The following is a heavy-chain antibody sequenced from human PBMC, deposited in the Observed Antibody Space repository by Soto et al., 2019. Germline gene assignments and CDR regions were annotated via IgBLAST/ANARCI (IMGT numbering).Heavy chain of an antibody. CDR2: IYHSGST. Sequence: SETLSLTCVVSGYSISSGYYCGWIRQPPGKGLEWIGNIYHSGSTYYNPSLKSRVTISVDTSKNQFSLKLLSVTAADTALYYCARAKADTTLVVNPTYYFDYWGQGTLVTVSS. D-gene: IGHD5-18*01. CDR1: GYSISSGYY. V-gene: IGHV4-38-2*01. CDR3: ARAKADTTLVVNPTYYFDY. J-gene: IGHJ4*02.